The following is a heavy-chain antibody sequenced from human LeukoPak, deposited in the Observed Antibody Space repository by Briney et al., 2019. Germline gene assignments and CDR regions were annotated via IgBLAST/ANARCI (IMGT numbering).Heavy chain of an antibody. CDR2: MNPNSGNT. CDR3: ARGELLWFGELYYGMDV. Sequence: ASVKVSRKPSVYTFTSYDINWVRQAPGQGLEWMGWMNPNSGNTGYAQKFQGRVTMTRNTSISTAYMELSSLRSEDTAVSYCARGELLWFGELYYGMDVWGQGTTVTVSS. D-gene: IGHD3-10*01. J-gene: IGHJ6*02. V-gene: IGHV1-8*01. CDR1: VYTFTSYD.